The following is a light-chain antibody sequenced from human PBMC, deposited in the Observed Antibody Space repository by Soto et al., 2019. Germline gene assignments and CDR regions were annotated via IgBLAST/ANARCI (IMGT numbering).Light chain of an antibody. V-gene: IGLV2-14*01. CDR2: EVS. Sequence: QSALTQPASVSGSPGQSITISCTGTSSDVGGYNYVSWYQQHPDKAPKLMIYEVSNRPSGVSNRFSGSKSGNTASLTISGLQAEDEADFYCSSYTSSSTWVFGGRTKLTAL. CDR1: SSDVGGYNY. CDR3: SSYTSSSTWV. J-gene: IGLJ3*02.